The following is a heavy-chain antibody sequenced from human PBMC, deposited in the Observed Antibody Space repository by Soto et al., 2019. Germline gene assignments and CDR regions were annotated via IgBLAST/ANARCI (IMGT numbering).Heavy chain of an antibody. CDR2: ISYDGSNK. Sequence: GGSLRLSCAASGFTFSSYGMHWVRQAPGKGLEWVAVISYDGSNKYYADSVKGRFTISRDNSKNTLYLQMNSLRAEDTAVYYCAKEAAPRSHYVAPYFDYWGQGTLVTVSS. J-gene: IGHJ4*02. D-gene: IGHD4-17*01. CDR3: AKEAAPRSHYVAPYFDY. CDR1: GFTFSSYG. V-gene: IGHV3-30*18.